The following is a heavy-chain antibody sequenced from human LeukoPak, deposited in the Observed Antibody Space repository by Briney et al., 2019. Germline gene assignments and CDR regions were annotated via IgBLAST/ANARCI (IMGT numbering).Heavy chain of an antibody. J-gene: IGHJ6*02. CDR2: IKQDGSEK. V-gene: IGHV3-7*01. Sequence: GGSLRLSCTASEFTFSSYWMSWVRQAPGKGLEWVANIKQDGSEKDYVDSVKGRFTISRDNAKNSLYLQMSSLRAEDTAVYYCARYCGGDCYGMDVWGQGTTVTVSS. D-gene: IGHD2-21*01. CDR3: ARYCGGDCYGMDV. CDR1: EFTFSSYW.